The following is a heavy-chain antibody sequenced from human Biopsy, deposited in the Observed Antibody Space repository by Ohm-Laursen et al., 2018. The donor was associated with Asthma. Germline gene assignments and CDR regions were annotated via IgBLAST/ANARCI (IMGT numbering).Heavy chain of an antibody. V-gene: IGHV1-69*10. D-gene: IGHD3-3*01. CDR1: GYPFTDYY. Sequence: ASVKVSCKASGYPFTDYYVHWVRQAPGQGLEWMGGLSPMIGRANYAQKFQGRVTISADRSTSTAYMELSSLTIEDTAVYYCARAVTILQEWPGGMDVWGQGTTVTVSS. CDR3: ARAVTILQEWPGGMDV. J-gene: IGHJ6*02. CDR2: LSPMIGRA.